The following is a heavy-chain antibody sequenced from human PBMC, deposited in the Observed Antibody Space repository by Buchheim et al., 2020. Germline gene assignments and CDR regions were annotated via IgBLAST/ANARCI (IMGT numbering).Heavy chain of an antibody. V-gene: IGHV4-59*01. J-gene: IGHJ2*01. D-gene: IGHD3-22*01. CDR1: GGSISSFY. CDR2: ILYSGST. Sequence: HVQLQESGPGLVKPSETLSLSCAVSGGSISSFYWSWIRQSPGKKLEWVGYILYSGSTTYNPSLKGRVTMSVDTSQNQLPLELTSVTAADTAFYYCARRSESSGYSWYFDLWGRGT. CDR3: ARRSESSGYSWYFDL.